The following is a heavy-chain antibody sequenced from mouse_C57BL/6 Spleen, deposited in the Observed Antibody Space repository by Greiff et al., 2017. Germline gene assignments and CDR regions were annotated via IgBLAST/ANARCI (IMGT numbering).Heavy chain of an antibody. J-gene: IGHJ1*03. D-gene: IGHD2-5*01. CDR1: GYTFTSYW. Sequence: QVQLKQPGTELVKPGASVKLSCKASGYTFTSYWMHWVKQRPGQGLEWIGNINPSNGGTNYNEKFKSKATLTVDKSSSTAYMQLSSLTSEDSAVYYCARYGDSNYDWYFDVWGTGTTVTVSS. CDR3: ARYGDSNYDWYFDV. CDR2: INPSNGGT. V-gene: IGHV1-53*01.